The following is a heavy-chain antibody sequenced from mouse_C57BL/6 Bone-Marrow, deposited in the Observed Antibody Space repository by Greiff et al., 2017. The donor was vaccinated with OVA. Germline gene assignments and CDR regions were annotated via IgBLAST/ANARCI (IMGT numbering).Heavy chain of an antibody. Sequence: EVKLVESGGGLVKPGGSLKLSCAASGFTFSSYAMSWVRQTPEKRLEWVATISDGGSYTYYPDNVKGRFTISRDTAKNNLYLQMSHLKSEDTAMYYCARTDYYGSSYDWYFDGWGKGTTVTVSA. D-gene: IGHD1-1*01. CDR2: ISDGGSYT. J-gene: IGHJ1*03. CDR1: GFTFSSYA. CDR3: ARTDYYGSSYDWYFDG. V-gene: IGHV5-4*03.